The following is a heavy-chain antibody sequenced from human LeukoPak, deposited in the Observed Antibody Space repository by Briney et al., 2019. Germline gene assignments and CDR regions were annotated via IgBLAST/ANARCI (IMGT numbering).Heavy chain of an antibody. J-gene: IGHJ4*02. Sequence: GGSLRLSCTASGFTFGDYAMSWIRQAPGKGLEWVSVISGSGDTTYYADTVKGRFTISRDNSKNTLYLQTNSLRAEDTAVYFCARSRDGYKRFDSWGQGTLVTVSS. V-gene: IGHV3-23*01. CDR1: GFTFGDYA. CDR3: ARSRDGYKRFDS. D-gene: IGHD5-24*01. CDR2: ISGSGDTT.